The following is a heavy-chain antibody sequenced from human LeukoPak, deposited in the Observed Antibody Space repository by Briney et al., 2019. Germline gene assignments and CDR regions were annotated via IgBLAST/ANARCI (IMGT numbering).Heavy chain of an antibody. J-gene: IGHJ1*01. D-gene: IGHD6-19*01. Sequence: PSETLSLTCTVSGGSISSSSYYWGWIRQPPGKGLEWIGEINHSGSTNYNPSLKSRVTISVDTSKNQFSLKLSSVTAADTAVYYCARGRRAVAGTGEYFQHWGQGTLVTVSS. CDR2: INHSGST. V-gene: IGHV4-39*07. CDR3: ARGRRAVAGTGEYFQH. CDR1: GGSISSSSYY.